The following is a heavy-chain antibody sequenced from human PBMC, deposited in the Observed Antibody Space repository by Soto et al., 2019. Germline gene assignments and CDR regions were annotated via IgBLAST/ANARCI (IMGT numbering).Heavy chain of an antibody. J-gene: IGHJ4*02. V-gene: IGHV4-34*01. CDR1: GGSVSGYF. Sequence: PSETLSLTCAVYGGSVSGYFWGWIRQPPGKGLEWIGEINHSGTTSYSPSLDSRVTTSVDTSKNQFSLRLSSVTAADTAIYYCARRYCSDSYCSYFDYWGRGTLVTVSS. CDR2: INHSGTT. CDR3: ARRYCSDSYCSYFDY. D-gene: IGHD2-15*01.